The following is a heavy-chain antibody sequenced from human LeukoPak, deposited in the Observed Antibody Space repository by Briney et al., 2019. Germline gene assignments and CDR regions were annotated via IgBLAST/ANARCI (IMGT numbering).Heavy chain of an antibody. CDR2: ISAYNGNT. D-gene: IGHD3-3*01. CDR3: ARDAGYDFWSGYADAFDI. J-gene: IGHJ3*02. V-gene: IGHV1-18*01. CDR1: GYTFTSYG. Sequence: ASVKVSCKASGYTFTSYGISWVRQAPGQGLEWVGWISAYNGNTNYAQKLQGRVTMTTDTSTSTAYMELRSLRSDDTAVYYCARDAGYDFWSGYADAFDIWGQGTMVTVSS.